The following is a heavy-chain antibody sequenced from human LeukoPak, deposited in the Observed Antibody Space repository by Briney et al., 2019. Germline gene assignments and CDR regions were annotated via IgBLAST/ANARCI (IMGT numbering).Heavy chain of an antibody. Sequence: ASVKLSCKASGYTFTTYYMSWVRQAPGQGLEWLGLFNPNTGTANYAQKFQGRLTMTTDTSTNTAYLELSSLRSEDTAVYYCGRIAINANNGMDVWGQGTTVTVSS. CDR2: FNPNTGTA. CDR1: GYTFTTYY. D-gene: IGHD1/OR15-1a*01. J-gene: IGHJ6*02. CDR3: GRIAINANNGMDV. V-gene: IGHV1-46*03.